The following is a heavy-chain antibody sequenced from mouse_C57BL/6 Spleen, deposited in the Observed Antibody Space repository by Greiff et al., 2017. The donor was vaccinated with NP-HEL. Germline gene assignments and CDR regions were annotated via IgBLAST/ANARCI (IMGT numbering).Heavy chain of an antibody. D-gene: IGHD1-3*01. J-gene: IGHJ2*01. V-gene: IGHV1-19*01. CDR2: INPYNGGT. CDR3: ARNGVKYYFDY. Sequence: EVKLVESGPVLVKPGASVKMSCKASGYTFTDYYMNWVKQSHGKSLEWIGVINPYNGGTSYNQKFKGKATLTVDKSSSTAYMELNSLTSEDSAVYYCARNGVKYYFDYWGQGTTLTVSS. CDR1: GYTFTDYY.